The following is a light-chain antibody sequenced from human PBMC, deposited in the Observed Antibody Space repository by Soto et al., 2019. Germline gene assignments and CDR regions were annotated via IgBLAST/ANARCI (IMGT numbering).Light chain of an antibody. J-gene: IGLJ1*01. V-gene: IGLV2-8*01. CDR2: EVS. Sequence: QSALTQPPSASGSPGQSVTISCTGSSSDVGGYNFVSWYQQHPGKAPKLMIYEVSKRPSGVPDRFSGSKSGNTASLTVSGLQADDEADYYCSSYAASNTFVFGLGTKVTVL. CDR1: SSDVGGYNF. CDR3: SSYAASNTFV.